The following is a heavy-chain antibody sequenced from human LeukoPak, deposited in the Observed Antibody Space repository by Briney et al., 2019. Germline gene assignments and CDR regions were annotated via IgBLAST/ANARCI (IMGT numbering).Heavy chain of an antibody. V-gene: IGHV4-39*01. CDR3: ARRRYYDGSGYLE. CDR1: GDSVSRSDYY. CDR2: IYYSGRT. Sequence: SETLSLTCSVSGDSVSRSDYYWDWIRQPPGKGLEWIGTIYYSGRTYYSPSLKSRVTMSVDPSNNQFSLNLRSVTAADTALYYCARRRYYDGSGYLEWGQGTLLSVSS. J-gene: IGHJ1*01. D-gene: IGHD3-22*01.